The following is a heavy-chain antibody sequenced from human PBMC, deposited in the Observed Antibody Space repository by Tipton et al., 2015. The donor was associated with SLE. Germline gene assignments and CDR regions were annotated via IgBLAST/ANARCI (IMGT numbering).Heavy chain of an antibody. CDR2: INHSGST. V-gene: IGHV4-34*09. D-gene: IGHD3-3*01. Sequence: TLSLTCTVYGGSFSGYYWSWIRQSPGKGLEWIGEINHSGSTNYNPSLKSRVTISVDTSKNQFSLKLSSVTAADTAVYYCAREAYYDFWSGYSPRVWYFDLWGRGTLVTVSS. J-gene: IGHJ2*01. CDR1: GGSFSGYY. CDR3: AREAYYDFWSGYSPRVWYFDL.